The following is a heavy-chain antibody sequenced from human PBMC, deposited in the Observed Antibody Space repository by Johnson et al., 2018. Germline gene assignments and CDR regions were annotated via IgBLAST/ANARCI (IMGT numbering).Heavy chain of an antibody. CDR3: TKDGRLLRYFDWAFIFQH. CDR2: IRSKAYGGTT. D-gene: IGHD3-9*01. Sequence: VQLVQSGGGLVKPGRSLRLSCTASGFTFGDYVMSWFRQAPGKGLEWVGFIRSKAYGGTTEYAASVKGRFTISRDDSKSIAYLQMNSLKTEDTAVYYWTKDGRLLRYFDWAFIFQHWGQGTLVTVSS. J-gene: IGHJ1*01. V-gene: IGHV3-49*05. CDR1: GFTFGDYV.